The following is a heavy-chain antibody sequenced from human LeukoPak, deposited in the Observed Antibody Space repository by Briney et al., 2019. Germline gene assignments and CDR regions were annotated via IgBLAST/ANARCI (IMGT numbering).Heavy chain of an antibody. Sequence: AGGPLRLSCAACGFTYSSYWISWVRQAPGKAVEWVANIKQYGSEKYYVHSVKGRFTISRDDAKKSLYLQMNSLRADDTAVYYCARGGVVMDYYMDVWGKGTTVTVS. CDR1: GFTYSSYW. CDR3: ARGGVVMDYYMDV. V-gene: IGHV3-7*01. D-gene: IGHD3-3*01. J-gene: IGHJ6*03. CDR2: IKQYGSEK.